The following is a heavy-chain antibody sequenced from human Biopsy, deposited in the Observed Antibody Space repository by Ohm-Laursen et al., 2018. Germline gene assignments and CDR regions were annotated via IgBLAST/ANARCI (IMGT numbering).Heavy chain of an antibody. D-gene: IGHD6-19*01. CDR3: ALQSVAQMKNFDY. Sequence: AAVKVSCNASGFSFTGYYIHWVRQAPGQGLEWMGWISPKSGDTNYAHKFQGNITMTRDTSMSTAYMEMSRLRCDDTAVYYCALQSVAQMKNFDYWGQGTLVTVSS. CDR2: ISPKSGDT. CDR1: GFSFTGYY. J-gene: IGHJ4*02. V-gene: IGHV1-2*02.